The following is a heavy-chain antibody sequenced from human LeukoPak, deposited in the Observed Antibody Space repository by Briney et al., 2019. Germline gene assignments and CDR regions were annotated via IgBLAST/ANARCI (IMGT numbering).Heavy chain of an antibody. D-gene: IGHD3-10*01. J-gene: IGHJ6*03. Sequence: ASVKVSCKASGGTFNTYAINWVRQATGQGLEWMGWMNLNSGNTGCAQKFEGRVTMTTDTSISTVYMELSSLRSEDTAVYYCARVAGSGSYLNYYYYMDVWGKGTTVTISS. CDR3: ARVAGSGSYLNYYYYMDV. V-gene: IGHV1-8*02. CDR2: MNLNSGNT. CDR1: GGTFNTYA.